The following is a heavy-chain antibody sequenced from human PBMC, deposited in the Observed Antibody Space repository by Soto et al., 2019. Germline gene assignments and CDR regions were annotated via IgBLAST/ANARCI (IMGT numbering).Heavy chain of an antibody. Sequence: QVQLVESGGGVVQPGRSLRLSCAGSGFTFNTHGMHWVRQAPGKGLEWVAVISYDGSNKYYADSVKGRFTISRDNSKNTLYLQMNSLRVEATAMYYCAELVTTTGRAFAIWGQGTMVTVSS. CDR1: GFTFNTHG. CDR2: ISYDGSNK. J-gene: IGHJ3*02. V-gene: IGHV3-30*03. D-gene: IGHD6-13*01. CDR3: AELVTTTGRAFAI.